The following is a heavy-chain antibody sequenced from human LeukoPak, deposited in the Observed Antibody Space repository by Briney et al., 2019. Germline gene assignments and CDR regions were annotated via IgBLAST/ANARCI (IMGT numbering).Heavy chain of an antibody. V-gene: IGHV3-23*01. CDR2: ISGSGDAT. Sequence: GGSLRLSRAASGFTFSGSDMHWVRQAPGKGLEWVSTISGSGDATFYAHSVKGRFTVSRNNSKNTLYLQMTSLRPEDTAFYYCAKEGILCSSSSCHFDYWGQGTLVTVSS. D-gene: IGHD2-2*01. CDR1: GFTFSGSD. J-gene: IGHJ4*02. CDR3: AKEGILCSSSSCHFDY.